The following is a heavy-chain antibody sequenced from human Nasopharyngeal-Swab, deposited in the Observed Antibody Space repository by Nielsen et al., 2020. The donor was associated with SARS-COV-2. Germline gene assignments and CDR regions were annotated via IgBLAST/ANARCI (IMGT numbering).Heavy chain of an antibody. CDR2: IYHSGST. CDR3: ARGPSYGGFDF. Sequence: RQAPGKGLEWIGHIYHSGSTYYNPSLKSRVTISLDMSKNQFSLKVTSVTAADTAVYYYARGPSYGGFDFWGQGTLVTVSS. V-gene: IGHV4-30-2*01. J-gene: IGHJ4*02. D-gene: IGHD4-23*01.